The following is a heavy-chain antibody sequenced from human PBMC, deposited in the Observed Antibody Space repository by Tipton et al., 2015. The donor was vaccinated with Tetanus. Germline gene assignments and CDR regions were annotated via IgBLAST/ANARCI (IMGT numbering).Heavy chain of an antibody. J-gene: IGHJ4*02. CDR1: GGSISSSSYY. D-gene: IGHD3-10*01. CDR2: IYYSGST. V-gene: IGHV4-39*01. Sequence: TLSLTCTVSGGSISSSSYYWGWIRQPPGKGLEWIGSIYYSGSTYYNPSLKSRVTISVDTSKSQFSLKLSSVTAADTAVYYCARLEVMSTMVRGALDYWGQGTLVTVSS. CDR3: ARLEVMSTMVRGALDY.